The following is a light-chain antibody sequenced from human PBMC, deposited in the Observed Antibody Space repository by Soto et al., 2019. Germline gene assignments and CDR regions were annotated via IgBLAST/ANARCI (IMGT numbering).Light chain of an antibody. Sequence: DTVLPQSPYTLPVPLHERAPINCKSSLNLLYSYDNKNYLSWYQQRPGQPPKLLFYWASTRQCGVPYRFSGSGSGTDFTLTITSLQAEDFAAYYCQQYYSSSPTFGQGTKV. CDR3: QQYYSSSPT. J-gene: IGKJ1*01. CDR1: LNLLYSYDNKNY. V-gene: IGKV4-1*01. CDR2: WAS.